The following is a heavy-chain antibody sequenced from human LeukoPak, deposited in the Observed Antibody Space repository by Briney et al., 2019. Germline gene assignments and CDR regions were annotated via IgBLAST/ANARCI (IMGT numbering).Heavy chain of an antibody. CDR3: ARDRNTVITRSAFDI. J-gene: IGHJ3*02. Sequence: GASVKVSCKASGYTFTGYYMHWVRQAPGQGLEWMGWINPNSGGTNYAQKFQGRVTMTRDTSISTAYMELSRLRSDDTAVYYCARDRNTVITRSAFDIWGQGTMVTVSS. CDR1: GYTFTGYY. V-gene: IGHV1-2*02. CDR2: INPNSGGT. D-gene: IGHD4-17*01.